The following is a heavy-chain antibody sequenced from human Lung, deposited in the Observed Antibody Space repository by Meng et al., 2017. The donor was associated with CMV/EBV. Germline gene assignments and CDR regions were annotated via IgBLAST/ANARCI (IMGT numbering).Heavy chain of an antibody. CDR3: ARLYCSGGSCYTIDY. J-gene: IGHJ4*02. CDR1: GYTFTSYA. D-gene: IGHD2-15*01. CDR2: INTNTGNP. Sequence: QVAAGQSGAEVMKPGASVKVSRKASGYTFTSYAMNWVRQAPGQGLEWMGWINTNTGNPTYAQGFTGRFVFSLDTSVSTAYLQISSLKAADTAVYYCARLYCSGGSCYTIDYWGQGTLVTVSS. V-gene: IGHV7-4-1*02.